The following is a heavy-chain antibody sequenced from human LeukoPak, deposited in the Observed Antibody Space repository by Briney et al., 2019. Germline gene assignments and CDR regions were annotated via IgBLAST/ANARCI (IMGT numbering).Heavy chain of an antibody. CDR1: GFTFSDYV. CDR3: AKDQSQ. J-gene: IGHJ4*02. V-gene: IGHV3-30*18. Sequence: GGSLRLSCAASGFTFSDYVMHRVRQAPGKGLEWVGVMSVDGNNKYYGESVKGRLTISRDNSKNTLYLQINSLRPEDTAVYYCAKDQSQWGQGTLVIVSS. CDR2: MSVDGNNK.